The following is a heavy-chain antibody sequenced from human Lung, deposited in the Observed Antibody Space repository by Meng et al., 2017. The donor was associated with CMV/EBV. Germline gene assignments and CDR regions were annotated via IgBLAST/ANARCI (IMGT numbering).Heavy chain of an antibody. CDR3: ARVSGHLMTMILYYFDS. V-gene: IGHV1-18*01. CDR1: GYTFTSYG. Sequence: GESXKISCTASGYTFTSYGISWVRQAPGQGLEWMGWISTYNDNTNYAQKLQDRVTMTTDTSTSTAYMELRSLRADDTAVYYCARVSGHLMTMILYYFDSWGQGTLVTVSS. CDR2: ISTYNDNT. D-gene: IGHD3-22*01. J-gene: IGHJ4*02.